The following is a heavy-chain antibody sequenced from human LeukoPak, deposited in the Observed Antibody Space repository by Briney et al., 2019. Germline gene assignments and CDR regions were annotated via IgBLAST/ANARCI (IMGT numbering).Heavy chain of an antibody. V-gene: IGHV4-4*07. CDR3: AREGYGDYGQGRGYYYYYMDV. D-gene: IGHD4-17*01. CDR2: IYTSGST. CDR1: GGSISSYY. J-gene: IGHJ6*03. Sequence: SETLSLTCTVPGGSISSYYWSWIRQPAGKGLEWIGRIYTSGSTNYNPSLKSRVTMSVDTSKNQFSLKLSSVTAADTAVHYCAREGYGDYGQGRGYYYYYMDVWGKGTTVTISS.